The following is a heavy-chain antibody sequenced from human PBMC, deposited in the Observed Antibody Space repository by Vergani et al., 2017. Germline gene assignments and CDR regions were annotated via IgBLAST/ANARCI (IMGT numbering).Heavy chain of an antibody. CDR3: ARARCIETCYMSNWLDS. J-gene: IGHJ5*01. CDR1: GFSFNSYW. D-gene: IGHD3-9*01. CDR2: IKSDGSIT. Sequence: DVHLAESGGGFFQPGGSLRLSCSASGFSFNSYWMHWVRQVPGKGLLWVSRIKSDGSITAYADSVKGRFTISRDNAQTTLYLQMNSLSVEDTGVYYCARARCIETCYMSNWLDSWVQGTLVTVSS. V-gene: IGHV3-74*03.